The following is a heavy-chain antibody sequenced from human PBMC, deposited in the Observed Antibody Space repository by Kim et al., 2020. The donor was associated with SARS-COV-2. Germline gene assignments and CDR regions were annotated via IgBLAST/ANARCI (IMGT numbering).Heavy chain of an antibody. V-gene: IGHV3-30-3*01. Sequence: GGSLRLSCAASGFTFSSYAMRWVRQAPGKGLEWVAVITYDGGNKDYADSVKGRFTISRDNSKNTLYLQMNSLRAEDTAVYYCARDTRCGGGSCGDYYYYGMDVWGQGTTVTVSS. CDR2: ITYDGGNK. CDR3: ARDTRCGGGSCGDYYYYGMDV. D-gene: IGHD2-15*01. J-gene: IGHJ6*02. CDR1: GFTFSSYA.